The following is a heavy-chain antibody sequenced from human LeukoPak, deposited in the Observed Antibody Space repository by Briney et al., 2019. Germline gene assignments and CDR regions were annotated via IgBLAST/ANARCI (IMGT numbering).Heavy chain of an antibody. V-gene: IGHV3-23*01. J-gene: IGHJ2*01. CDR2: ISGSGGST. D-gene: IGHD2-15*01. Sequence: GGSLRLSCAASGFTFSSYAMSWVRQAPGKGLEWVSAISGSGGSTYYADSVKGRFTISRDNAKNSLYLQMNSLRAEDTALYYCAKDIYSSGGRIWYFDLWGRGTLVTVSS. CDR1: GFTFSSYA. CDR3: AKDIYSSGGRIWYFDL.